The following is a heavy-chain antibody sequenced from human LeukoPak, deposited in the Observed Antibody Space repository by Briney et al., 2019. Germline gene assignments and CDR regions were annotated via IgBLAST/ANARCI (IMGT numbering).Heavy chain of an antibody. CDR3: ARGGFWSGYYPYYYYGVYV. CDR1: GFTFSSYW. Sequence: PGGSLRLSCAASGFTFSSYWMHWVRQAPGKGLVWVSRINSDGSSTSYADSVKGRFTISRDNAKNTLYLQMNSLRAEDTAVYYCARGGFWSGYYPYYYYGVYVWGQGTTVTVSS. J-gene: IGHJ6*02. D-gene: IGHD3-3*01. V-gene: IGHV3-74*01. CDR2: INSDGSST.